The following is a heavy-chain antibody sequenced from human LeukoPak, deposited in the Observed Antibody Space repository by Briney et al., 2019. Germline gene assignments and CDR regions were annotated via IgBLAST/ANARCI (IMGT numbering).Heavy chain of an antibody. CDR3: ARDYTTTLTTATNFDY. CDR1: GFTFSSYS. J-gene: IGHJ4*02. CDR2: ISSSSTYI. Sequence: GGSLRLSCAVSGFTFSSYSMNWVRQAPGKGLEWVSSISSSSTYIFHADSMKGRFTISRDNTKNSLYLQMNSLRAEDTAIYYCARDYTTTLTTATNFDYWGQGTLVTVSS. D-gene: IGHD4-17*01. V-gene: IGHV3-21*01.